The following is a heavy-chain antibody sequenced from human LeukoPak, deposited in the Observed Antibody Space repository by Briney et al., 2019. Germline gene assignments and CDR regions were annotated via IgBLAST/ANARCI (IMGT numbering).Heavy chain of an antibody. Sequence: ASVKVSCKASGYTFTSYGISWVRQAPGQGLEWMGWISAYNGNTNYAQKLQGRVTMTTDTSTSTAYMELRSLRSEDTAVYYCGSGSYNYGMDVWGQGTTVTVSS. J-gene: IGHJ6*02. CDR2: ISAYNGNT. V-gene: IGHV1-18*01. D-gene: IGHD3-10*01. CDR3: GSGSYNYGMDV. CDR1: GYTFTSYG.